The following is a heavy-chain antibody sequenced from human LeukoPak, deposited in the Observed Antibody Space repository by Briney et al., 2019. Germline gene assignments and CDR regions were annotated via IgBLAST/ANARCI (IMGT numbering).Heavy chain of an antibody. CDR1: GYTFTGYY. J-gene: IGHJ3*02. Sequence: GASVKVSCKASGYTFTGYYMHWVRQAPGQGLEWMGWINPNSGGTNYAQKFQGRVTMTRDTSISTAYMELSRLRSDDTAVYYCAREGGYDSSVVGRPDAFDIWGQGTMVTVSS. CDR2: INPNSGGT. V-gene: IGHV1-2*02. D-gene: IGHD3-22*01. CDR3: AREGGYDSSVVGRPDAFDI.